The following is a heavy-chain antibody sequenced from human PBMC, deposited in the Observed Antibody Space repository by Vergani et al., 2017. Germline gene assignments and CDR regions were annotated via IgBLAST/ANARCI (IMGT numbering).Heavy chain of an antibody. CDR3: VKDHIAAAGIFDY. Sequence: EVQLVESGGGLVQPGGSLRLSCAASGFTVSSNYMSWVRQAPGKGLEWVSVIYSGGSTYYADSVKGRFTISRDNSKNTLYLQMNSLRAEDTAVYYCVKDHIAAAGIFDYWGQGTLVTVSS. CDR1: GFTVSSNY. D-gene: IGHD6-13*01. J-gene: IGHJ4*02. V-gene: IGHV3-66*01. CDR2: IYSGGST.